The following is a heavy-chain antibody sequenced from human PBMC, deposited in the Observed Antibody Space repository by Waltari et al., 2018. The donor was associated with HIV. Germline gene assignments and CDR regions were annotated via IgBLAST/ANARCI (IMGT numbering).Heavy chain of an antibody. J-gene: IGHJ4*02. V-gene: IGHV3-48*04. Sequence: DVQLEESGGGLVQPGGSLRLSCAASGFTFNTFGFNWVRQAPGKGLECVSYSSPCSRPIYYADYVKGRFTISRDDAKNSLYLEMNSLRADDTAVYYCARESYYYDSSGYPLAYWGQGILVTVSS. CDR1: GFTFNTFG. D-gene: IGHD3-22*01. CDR2: SSPCSRPI. CDR3: ARESYYYDSSGYPLAY.